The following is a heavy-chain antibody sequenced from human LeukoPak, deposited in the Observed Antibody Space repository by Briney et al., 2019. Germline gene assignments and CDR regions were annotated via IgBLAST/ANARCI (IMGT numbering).Heavy chain of an antibody. D-gene: IGHD4-17*01. J-gene: IGHJ5*02. CDR3: ARERVVGGLRGFWCEP. CDR2: MNPNSGNT. V-gene: IGHV1-8*01. Sequence: GASVKLSCKASGYTFTNYDINWVRQATGQGLELMGWMNPNSGNTGYAQKFQGRVTMTRDNSISTAYMELSSLRSEDTAVYYCARERVVGGLRGFWCEPWGQGTLVTVSS. CDR1: GYTFTNYD.